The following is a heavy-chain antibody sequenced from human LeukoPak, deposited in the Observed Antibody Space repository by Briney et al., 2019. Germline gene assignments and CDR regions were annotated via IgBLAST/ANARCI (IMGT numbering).Heavy chain of an antibody. CDR1: GGSISTYC. Sequence: SETLSLTCTVSGGSISTYCWSWIRQPAGKGLEWIGRIYTSGITDYNPSLKSRVTMSVDTSKNQFSLKLSFVTAADTAVYFWAKISGASPHHYFYYWGQGILVTVSS. J-gene: IGHJ4*02. CDR3: AKISGASPHHYFYY. V-gene: IGHV4-4*07. D-gene: IGHD3-10*01. CDR2: IYTSGIT.